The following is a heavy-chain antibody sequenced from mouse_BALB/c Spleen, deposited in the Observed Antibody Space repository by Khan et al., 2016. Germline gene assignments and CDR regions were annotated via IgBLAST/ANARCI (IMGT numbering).Heavy chain of an antibody. J-gene: IGHJ1*01. CDR2: IHYSGNT. V-gene: IGHV3-1*02. Sequence: EVQLQESGPDLVKPSQSLSLTCTVTGYSITSGYSWHWIRQFPGNKLEWMGYIHYSGNTNYNPSLKSRISIPRATSKNQFFLQLNSGTPEDAATYYWASSWDWYFDVWGAGTTVTVSS. CDR3: ASSWDWYFDV. CDR1: GYSITSGYS.